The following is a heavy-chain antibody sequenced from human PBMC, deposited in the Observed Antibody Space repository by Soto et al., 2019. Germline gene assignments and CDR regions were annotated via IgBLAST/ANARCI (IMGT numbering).Heavy chain of an antibody. D-gene: IGHD2-2*01. Sequence: QITLKESGPTLVKPTQTLTLTCTFSGFSLSTSGVGVGWIRQPPGKALEWLALIYWDDDKRYSPSLKSRLTLTKDTSKNQVVLTMCNMDPLDTATYYCVHRRRYRISTNCHELTFDIWGQGTMVTVSS. CDR2: IYWDDDK. CDR3: VHRRRYRISTNCHELTFDI. V-gene: IGHV2-5*02. CDR1: GFSLSTSGVG. J-gene: IGHJ3*02.